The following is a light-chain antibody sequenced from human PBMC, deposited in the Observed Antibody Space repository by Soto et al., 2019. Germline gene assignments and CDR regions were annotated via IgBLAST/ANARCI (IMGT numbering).Light chain of an antibody. Sequence: VLTQPASVSGSPGQSITISCTGASSDVGGYNYVSWYQQHPGKAPKLMIYDVSNRPSGVSNRFSGSKSGNTASLTISGLQAEDEADYYCSSYTSSSKVFGTGTKVTVL. CDR3: SSYTSSSKV. CDR2: DVS. V-gene: IGLV2-14*01. J-gene: IGLJ1*01. CDR1: SSDVGGYNY.